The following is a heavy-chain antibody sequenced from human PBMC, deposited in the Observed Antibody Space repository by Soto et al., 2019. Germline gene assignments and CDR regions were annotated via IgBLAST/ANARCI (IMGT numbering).Heavy chain of an antibody. Sequence: GASVKVSCKASGYTFTGYYMHWVRQAPGRGLEWMGWINPNSGGTNYAQKFQGWVTMTRDTSISTAYMELSRLRSDDTAVYYCARSYYDSSGYYYYFDYWGQGTLVTVPQ. V-gene: IGHV1-2*04. J-gene: IGHJ4*02. CDR1: GYTFTGYY. CDR3: ARSYYDSSGYYYYFDY. CDR2: INPNSGGT. D-gene: IGHD3-22*01.